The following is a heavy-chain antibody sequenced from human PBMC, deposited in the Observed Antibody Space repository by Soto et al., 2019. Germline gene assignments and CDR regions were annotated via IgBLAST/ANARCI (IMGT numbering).Heavy chain of an antibody. D-gene: IGHD3-10*01. V-gene: IGHV1-69*13. CDR2: TIPIFGTA. J-gene: IGHJ6*02. CDR1: GGTFSSYA. CDR3: ARAPLRNGGPYYYYGMDV. Sequence: GASVKVSCKASGGTFSSYAISWVRQAPGQGLEWMGGTIPIFGTANYAQKFQGRVTITADESTSTAYMELSSLRSEDTAVYYCARAPLRNGGPYYYYGMDVWGQGTTVTVSS.